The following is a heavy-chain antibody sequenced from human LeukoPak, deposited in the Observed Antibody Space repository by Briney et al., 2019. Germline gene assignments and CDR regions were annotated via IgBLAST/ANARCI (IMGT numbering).Heavy chain of an antibody. J-gene: IGHJ4*02. Sequence: GGSLRLSCAASGFALSSHWMTWVRQVPGRGPEWVANVNRDGSETYYLDSVKGRFTISKDNAKNSLYLQMNSLRAEDTAVYYCAKDLTIFGPKPVFDYWGQGTLVTVSS. CDR1: GFALSSHW. V-gene: IGHV3-7*03. CDR3: AKDLTIFGPKPVFDY. D-gene: IGHD3-3*01. CDR2: VNRDGSET.